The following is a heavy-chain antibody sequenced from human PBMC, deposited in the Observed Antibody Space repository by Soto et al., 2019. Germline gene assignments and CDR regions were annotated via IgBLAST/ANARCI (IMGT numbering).Heavy chain of an antibody. CDR1: GYTFTSYG. D-gene: IGHD4-17*01. CDR2: ISAYNGNT. Sequence: QVQLVQSGAEVKKPGASVKVSCKASGYTFTSYGISWVRQAPRQGLEWMGWISAYNGNTNYAQKLQGRVTMTTDTSTSTGYMELRSLRSDDTAVYYCARDVNGDPSTLYYYGMDVWGQGTTVTVSS. V-gene: IGHV1-18*01. J-gene: IGHJ6*02. CDR3: ARDVNGDPSTLYYYGMDV.